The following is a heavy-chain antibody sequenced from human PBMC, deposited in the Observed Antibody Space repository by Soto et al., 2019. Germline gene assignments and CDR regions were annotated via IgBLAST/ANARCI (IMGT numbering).Heavy chain of an antibody. D-gene: IGHD6-13*01. CDR2: VYRTGST. CDR1: CCSLRTSYL. J-gene: IGHJ4*02. CDR3: ARARATIAAAAIFDC. Sequence: SETLFPPCAVSCCSLRTSYLGSWVRPPPGKGLEWIGEVYRTGSTNYNPSLESRVIVSVDKSKNQFSLKLTSVTAADTAVYYCARARATIAAAAIFDCWGQGTLVTV. V-gene: IGHV4-4*02.